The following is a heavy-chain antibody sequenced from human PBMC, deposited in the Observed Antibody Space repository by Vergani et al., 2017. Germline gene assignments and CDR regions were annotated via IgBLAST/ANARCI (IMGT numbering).Heavy chain of an antibody. CDR3: ARGAPQARLEWFLYYYYRDV. CDR2: MNPNSGNT. V-gene: IGHV1-8*01. Sequence: QVQLVQSGAEVKKPGASVKVSCKASGYTFTSYDINWVRQATGQGLEWMGWMNPNSGNTGYAQKIQGRVTMTRNTSISTAYMELSSLRSEDTAVYYFARGAPQARLEWFLYYYYRDVWGKGP. J-gene: IGHJ6*03. D-gene: IGHD3-3*01. CDR1: GYTFTSYD.